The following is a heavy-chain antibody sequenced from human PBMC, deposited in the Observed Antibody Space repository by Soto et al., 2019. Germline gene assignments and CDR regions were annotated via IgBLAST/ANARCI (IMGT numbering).Heavy chain of an antibody. J-gene: IGHJ4*02. CDR2: IRNKGVGYTT. D-gene: IGHD2-15*01. CDR3: ARGDNLA. V-gene: IGHV3-72*01. CDR1: GFTFSDHY. Sequence: EVQLVESGGGLVQPAGSLRLSCAASGFTFSDHYMDWVRQAPGKGLEWVGRIRNKGVGYTTSYAASVQGRFTISRDDSKNSLYLQMNSLKPEDTAVYYCARGDNLAWGQGTLVTVSS.